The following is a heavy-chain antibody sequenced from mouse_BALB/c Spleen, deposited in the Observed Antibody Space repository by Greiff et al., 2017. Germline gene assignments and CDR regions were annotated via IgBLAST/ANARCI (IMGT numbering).Heavy chain of an antibody. V-gene: IGHV5-17*02. J-gene: IGHJ4*01. CDR1: GFTFSSFG. CDR2: ISSGSSTI. Sequence: EVKLVESGGGLVQPGGSRKLSCAASGFTFSSFGMHWVRQAPEKGLEWVAYISSGSSTIYYAYTVKGRFTISRDNPKNTLFLQMTSLRSEDTAMYYYERSGWVYAMDYWGQGTSVTVSS. CDR3: ERSGWVYAMDY. D-gene: IGHD3-3*01.